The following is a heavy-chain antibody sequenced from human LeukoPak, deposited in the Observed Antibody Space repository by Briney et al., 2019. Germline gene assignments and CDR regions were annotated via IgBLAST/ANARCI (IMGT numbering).Heavy chain of an antibody. D-gene: IGHD2-15*01. CDR2: ISSSSSYI. J-gene: IGHJ4*02. V-gene: IGHV3-21*04. CDR1: GFTFNTYN. Sequence: GGSLRLSCAASGFTFNTYNMNWVRQAPGKGLEWVSSISSSSSYIYYADSVKGRFTISRDNAKNSLYLQMNSLRAEDTALYYCAKTTSVVVVAAAFDYWGQGTLVTVSS. CDR3: AKTTSVVVVAAAFDY.